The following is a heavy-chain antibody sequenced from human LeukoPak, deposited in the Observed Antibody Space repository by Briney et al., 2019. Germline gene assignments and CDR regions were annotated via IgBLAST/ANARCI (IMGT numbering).Heavy chain of an antibody. CDR3: ATSIDCSSTSCPRYYYYYYGMDV. J-gene: IGHJ6*02. D-gene: IGHD2-2*01. V-gene: IGHV4-59*08. Sequence: PSETLSLTCTVSGGSISSYYWSWIRQPPGKGLEWIRYIYYSGSTNYNPSLKSRVTISVDTSKNQFSLKLSSVTAADTAMYYCATSIDCSSTSCPRYYYYYYGMDVWGQGTTVTVSS. CDR1: GGSISSYY. CDR2: IYYSGST.